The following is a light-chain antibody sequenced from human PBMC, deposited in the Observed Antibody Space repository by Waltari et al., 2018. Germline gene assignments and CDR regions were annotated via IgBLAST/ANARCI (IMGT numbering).Light chain of an antibody. CDR3: AAWDDSLSGGEV. Sequence: QSVLTQPPSASGTPGQRVTISCSGSSSNIGSNYVYWYQPLPGTAPKLPIYRNKPRPAGVPDRFSGSKSGTSASLAISGLRSEDEADYYCAAWDDSLSGGEVFGTGTKVTVL. CDR1: SSNIGSNY. CDR2: RNK. J-gene: IGLJ1*01. V-gene: IGLV1-47*01.